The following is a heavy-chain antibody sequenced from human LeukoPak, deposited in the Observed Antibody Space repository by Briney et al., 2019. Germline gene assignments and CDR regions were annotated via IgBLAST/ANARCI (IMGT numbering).Heavy chain of an antibody. CDR1: GGSISSSRYY. CDR3: ARHPANSDFWSGSSYFDY. V-gene: IGHV4-39*01. D-gene: IGHD3-3*01. CDR2: IYYRGST. Sequence: PSETLSLTCTVSGGSISSSRYYWGWIRQPPGKGLEWIGSIYYRGSTYYNPSLKSRVTIFVDTSKNQFSLQLSSVTAADTAVYYCARHPANSDFWSGSSYFDYWGQGTLVTVSS. J-gene: IGHJ4*02.